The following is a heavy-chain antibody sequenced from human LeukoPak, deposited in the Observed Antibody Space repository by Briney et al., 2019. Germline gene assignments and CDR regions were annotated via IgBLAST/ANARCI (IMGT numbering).Heavy chain of an antibody. CDR1: GGSISSYY. CDR2: IYYNGST. CDR3: ARGGGYSGYDLLYYYYYGMDV. Sequence: PSETLSLTCTVSGGSISSYYWSWIRQPPGKGLEWIGYIYYNGSTNYNPSLKSRVTISVDTSKNQFSLKLSSVTAADTAVYYCARGGGYSGYDLLYYYYYGMDVWGQGTTVTVSS. D-gene: IGHD5-12*01. J-gene: IGHJ6*02. V-gene: IGHV4-59*01.